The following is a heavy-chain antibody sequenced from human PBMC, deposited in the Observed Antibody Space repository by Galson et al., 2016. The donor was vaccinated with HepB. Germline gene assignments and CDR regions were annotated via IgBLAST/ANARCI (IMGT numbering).Heavy chain of an antibody. Sequence: SVKVSCKASGYTFTSYAMHWVRQAPGQRLEWMGWINAGSGSTEYSQKFQDRVTITRDTSASTAYMEVSSLRSEDTAVYYCARDPLGASTLDYWGQGTLVTVSS. CDR2: INAGSGST. CDR1: GYTFTSYA. J-gene: IGHJ4*02. D-gene: IGHD1-26*01. CDR3: ARDPLGASTLDY. V-gene: IGHV1-3*01.